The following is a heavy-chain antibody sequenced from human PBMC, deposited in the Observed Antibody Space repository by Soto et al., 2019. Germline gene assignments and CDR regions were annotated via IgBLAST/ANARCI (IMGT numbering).Heavy chain of an antibody. CDR1: QFTFSNFW. J-gene: IGHJ4*02. CDR2: IKEDGSEK. D-gene: IGHD1-26*01. Sequence: GGSLRLSCAASQFTFSNFWTTWVRQAPGKGLEWVANIKEDGSEKYYVDSVKARFTISRDSAKNSLYLHMDSLRAEDTAVYYCERLREGGICDYWGQGSMVTVYS. V-gene: IGHV3-7*03. CDR3: ERLREGGICDY.